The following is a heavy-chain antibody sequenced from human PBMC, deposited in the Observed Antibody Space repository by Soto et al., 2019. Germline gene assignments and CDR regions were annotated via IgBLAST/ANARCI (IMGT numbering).Heavy chain of an antibody. J-gene: IGHJ3*02. CDR2: FIPIFDAA. Sequence: ASVKVSCKASGGTFSNYAINGVRQAPGQGLEWMGGFIPIFDAANYAQNFRGRVTITADESTSTAYMELSGLRSEDTAMYYCARKAEYYGFDIWGQGTLVTVSS. CDR1: GGTFSNYA. D-gene: IGHD3-10*01. V-gene: IGHV1-69*13. CDR3: ARKAEYYGFDI.